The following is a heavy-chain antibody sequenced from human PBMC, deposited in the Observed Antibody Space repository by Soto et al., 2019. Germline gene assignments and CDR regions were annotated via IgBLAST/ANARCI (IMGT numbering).Heavy chain of an antibody. Sequence: GGSLRLSCAASGFTFSSYGMHWVRQAPGKGLEWVAVIWYDGSNKYYADSVKGRFTISRDNSKNTLYLQMNSLRAEDTAVYYCARDMRDSSGQNPWNYYGMDVWGQGTTVTVSS. CDR1: GFTFSSYG. CDR3: ARDMRDSSGQNPWNYYGMDV. D-gene: IGHD3-22*01. V-gene: IGHV3-33*01. CDR2: IWYDGSNK. J-gene: IGHJ6*02.